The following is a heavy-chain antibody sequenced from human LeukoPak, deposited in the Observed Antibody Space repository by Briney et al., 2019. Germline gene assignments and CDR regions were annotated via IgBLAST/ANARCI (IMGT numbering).Heavy chain of an antibody. CDR1: GYTFTSYY. CDR2: INPSGGST. D-gene: IGHD1-26*01. CDR3: ASAVVGATVGGYFDY. V-gene: IGHV1-46*01. J-gene: IGHJ4*02. Sequence: GASVKVSCKASGYTFTSYYMHWVRQAPGQGLEWMGIINPSGGSTSYAQKFQGRVTMTRDMSTSTVYMELSSLRSEDTAVYYCASAVVGATVGGYFDYWGQGTLVTVSS.